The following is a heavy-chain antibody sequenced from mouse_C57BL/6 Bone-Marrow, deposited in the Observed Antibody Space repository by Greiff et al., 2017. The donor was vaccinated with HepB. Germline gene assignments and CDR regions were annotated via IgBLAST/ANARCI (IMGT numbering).Heavy chain of an antibody. CDR3: ARFDGSSYVPAWFAY. D-gene: IGHD1-1*01. Sequence: QVQLQQPGAELVKPGASVKLSCKASGYTFTSYWMHWVKQRPGQGLEWIGMIHPNSGSTNYNEKFKSKATLTVDKASSTAYMQLSSLTSEDSAVYYCARFDGSSYVPAWFAYWGQGTLVTVSA. J-gene: IGHJ3*01. CDR2: IHPNSGST. CDR1: GYTFTSYW. V-gene: IGHV1-64*01.